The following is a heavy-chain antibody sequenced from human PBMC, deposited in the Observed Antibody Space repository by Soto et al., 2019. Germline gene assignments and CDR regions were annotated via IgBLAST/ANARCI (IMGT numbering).Heavy chain of an antibody. CDR3: GKVLVGATGHTDSDS. J-gene: IGHJ4*02. Sequence: SETLSLTCTVSGGSIYRSGYYWGWIRQPPGRGLEWIGNIDYNGVTYSNPALKNRVTISRDTSKNEFSLKLSCVTAADTALYYCGKVLVGATGHTDSDSWGPGTLVTVSS. CDR1: GGSIYRSGYY. V-gene: IGHV4-39*01. CDR2: IDYNGVT. D-gene: IGHD2-15*01.